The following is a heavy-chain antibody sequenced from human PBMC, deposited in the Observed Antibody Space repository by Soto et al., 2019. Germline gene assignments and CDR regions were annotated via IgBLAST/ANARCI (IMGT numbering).Heavy chain of an antibody. CDR2: MNPNSGNT. Sequence: QVQLVQSGAEVKKPGASVKVSCKASGYSFTSYDINWVRQATGQWLEWMGWMNPNSGNTGYAQKFQGRVTMTRNTSIITAYMELSILRSEDTAVYYGARGRYVVPAAMPGYNWFDPWGQGTLVTVSS. V-gene: IGHV1-8*01. CDR1: GYSFTSYD. D-gene: IGHD2-2*01. J-gene: IGHJ5*02. CDR3: ARGRYVVPAAMPGYNWFDP.